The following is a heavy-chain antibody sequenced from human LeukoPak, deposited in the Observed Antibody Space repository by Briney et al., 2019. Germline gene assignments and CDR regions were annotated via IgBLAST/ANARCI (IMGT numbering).Heavy chain of an antibody. Sequence: SETLSLTCTVSGGSISSYYWSWIRQPAGKGLEWIGRIYTSGSTYYNPSLKSRVTISVDTSKNQFSLKLSSVTAADTAVYYCARHASGSGSYYYFDYWGQGTLVTVSS. CDR3: ARHASGSGSYYYFDY. CDR2: IYTSGST. CDR1: GGSISSYY. J-gene: IGHJ4*02. D-gene: IGHD1-26*01. V-gene: IGHV4-4*07.